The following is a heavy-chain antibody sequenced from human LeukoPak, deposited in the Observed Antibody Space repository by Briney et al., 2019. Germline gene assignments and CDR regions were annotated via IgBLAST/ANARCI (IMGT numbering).Heavy chain of an antibody. CDR1: GFSFSNYA. CDR3: AKGGYDYVEIGYFDY. J-gene: IGHJ4*02. CDR2: IIGSSGST. D-gene: IGHD5-12*01. Sequence: GGSLRLSCVASGFSFSNYAMSWVRQAPGKGLEWVSLIIGSSGSTFYADSVKGRFTISRDKSKNTLYLQMNSLRAEGTAVYYCAKGGYDYVEIGYFDYWGQGTLVTVSS. V-gene: IGHV3-23*01.